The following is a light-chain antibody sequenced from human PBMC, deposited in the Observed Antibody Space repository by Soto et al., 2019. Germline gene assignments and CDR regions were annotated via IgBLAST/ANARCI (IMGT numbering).Light chain of an antibody. CDR3: SSYTSSSTLLYV. CDR1: SSDVGGYNY. CDR2: DGS. Sequence: QSALTQPASVSGSPGQSITISCTGTSSDVGGYNYVSWYKQHRGRAPKLMIYDGSNRPSGVSNRFYGSKSGNTASLTISGLQADDEADYSCSSYTSSSTLLYVFGTGTKLTVL. V-gene: IGLV2-14*01. J-gene: IGLJ1*01.